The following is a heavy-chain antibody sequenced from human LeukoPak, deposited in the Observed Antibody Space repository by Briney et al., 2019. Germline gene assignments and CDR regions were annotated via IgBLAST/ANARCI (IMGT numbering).Heavy chain of an antibody. Sequence: NPSEPLSLLCSVSGDSISRHYWSWLRQPPGKGLEWFGYIYSIGSTNYNLSLKSRITISVDTSKNQFSLKLTSVTAADTGVYFCARDPTTVTKGLDIWGQGTMVTVSS. CDR2: IYSIGST. CDR1: GDSISRHY. J-gene: IGHJ3*02. V-gene: IGHV4-59*11. D-gene: IGHD4-17*01. CDR3: ARDPTTVTKGLDI.